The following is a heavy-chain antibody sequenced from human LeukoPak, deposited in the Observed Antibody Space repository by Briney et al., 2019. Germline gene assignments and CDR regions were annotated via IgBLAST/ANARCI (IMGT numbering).Heavy chain of an antibody. Sequence: GGSLGLSCIASGFVFSRDNMNWVRRTPGKGLEWVAHISEAIYYADSVQGRFTISRDNAKDSLYLQMSNLRAEDTAMYYCVREVGRPKTFHFDSWGRGTPITVSS. CDR3: VREVGRPKTFHFDS. CDR1: GFVFSRDN. CDR2: ISEAI. J-gene: IGHJ4*02. D-gene: IGHD3-16*01. V-gene: IGHV3-48*04.